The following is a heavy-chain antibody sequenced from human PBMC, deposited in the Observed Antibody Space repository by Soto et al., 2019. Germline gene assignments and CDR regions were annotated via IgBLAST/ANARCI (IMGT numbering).Heavy chain of an antibody. CDR2: MNPNSGNT. J-gene: IGHJ6*02. Sequence: QVQLVQSGAEVKKPGASVKVSCKASGYTFTSYDINWVRQATGQGLEWMGWMNPNSGNTGYAQKFQRRVTMTSNTSISTAYMGLSSLRSEDIAVYYCARGPLFGYVAPYFYFGMDVWGQGIMVTGSS. D-gene: IGHD5-12*01. V-gene: IGHV1-8*01. CDR1: GYTFTSYD. CDR3: ARGPLFGYVAPYFYFGMDV.